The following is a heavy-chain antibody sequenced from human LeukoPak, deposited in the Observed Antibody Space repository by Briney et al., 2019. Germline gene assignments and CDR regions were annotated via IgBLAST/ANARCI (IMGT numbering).Heavy chain of an antibody. CDR3: ARDERMGYHRY. CDR1: GFTFNNYW. V-gene: IGHV3-7*01. CDR2: IKQDGSEK. J-gene: IGHJ4*02. D-gene: IGHD2-8*01. Sequence: GGSLRLSCAASGFTFNNYWMSWVRQAPGKGLEWVANIKQDGSEKYYVDSVKGRFTISRDNAKNSLYLQMNSLRAEDTAVYYCARDERMGYHRYWGQGTLVTVSS.